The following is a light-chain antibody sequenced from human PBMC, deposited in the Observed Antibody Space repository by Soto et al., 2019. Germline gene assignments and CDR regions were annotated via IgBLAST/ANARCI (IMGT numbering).Light chain of an antibody. J-gene: IGLJ2*01. CDR3: GTWDSSLSAGGI. CDR2: ENN. CDR1: SSNIGNNY. Sequence: QSVLTQPPSVSAAPGQSVTISCSGSSSNIGNNYVSWYQQFPGTAPKLLIYENNKRPSGIPDRFSGSKSGTSATLGITGLQTGDEAVYYCGTWDSSLSAGGIFGGGTKVTVL. V-gene: IGLV1-51*02.